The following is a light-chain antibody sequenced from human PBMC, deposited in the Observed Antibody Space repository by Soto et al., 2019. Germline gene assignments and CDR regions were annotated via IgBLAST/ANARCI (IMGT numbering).Light chain of an antibody. Sequence: EIVMTQSPATLSVSPGERATLSCRASQSVNIHLAWYQQKPGQAPRLLIFGASSRATGIPARFSGSGSGTEFNLTISSLQSEDFAVYFCQQYDDWLRLTFGGGTKVEIK. CDR3: QQYDDWLRLT. J-gene: IGKJ4*01. CDR2: GAS. CDR1: QSVNIH. V-gene: IGKV3D-15*01.